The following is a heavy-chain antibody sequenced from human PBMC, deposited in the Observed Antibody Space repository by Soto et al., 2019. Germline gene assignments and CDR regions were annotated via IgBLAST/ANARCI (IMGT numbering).Heavy chain of an antibody. V-gene: IGHV1-2*02. D-gene: IGHD1-26*01. CDR2: VTPRSGEV. CDR3: ARVPILGPTGDFDY. Sequence: QVHLVQSGAEVKRPGDSVKVSSQASGYTFTDYHIHWVRQAPGQGLKWMGRVTPRSGEVYYSPKFQGRVTLTRDTSISTAYMELTTLKFDDTAVFYCARVPILGPTGDFDYWGQGTLATVSS. J-gene: IGHJ4*02. CDR1: GYTFTDYH.